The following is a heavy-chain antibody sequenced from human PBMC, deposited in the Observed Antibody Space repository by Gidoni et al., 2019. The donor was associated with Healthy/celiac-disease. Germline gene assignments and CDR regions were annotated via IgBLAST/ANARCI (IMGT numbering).Heavy chain of an antibody. CDR1: VGSISSGGYY. V-gene: IGHV4-31*03. Sequence: QVQLQESGPGLVKPSQTLSLTCTVSVGSISSGGYYWSWLRQHPGKGLEWIGYIYYSGSTYYNPSLKSRVTISVDTSKNQFSLKLSSVTAADTAVYYCARDREPGWFDPWGQGTLVTVSS. D-gene: IGHD1-1*01. J-gene: IGHJ5*02. CDR2: IYYSGST. CDR3: ARDREPGWFDP.